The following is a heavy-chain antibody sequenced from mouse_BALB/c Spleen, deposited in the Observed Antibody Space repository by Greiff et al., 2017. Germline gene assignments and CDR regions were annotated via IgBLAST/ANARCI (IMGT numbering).Heavy chain of an antibody. J-gene: IGHJ1*01. D-gene: IGHD2-1*01. CDR3: ARDGGGNYGWYFDV. CDR2: IRNKANGYTT. Sequence: EVKLVESGGGLVQPGGSLRLSCATSGFTFTDYYMSWVRQPPGKALEWLGFIRNKANGYTTEYSASVKGRFTISSDNSQSILYLQMNTLRAEDSATYYCARDGGGNYGWYFDVWGAGTTVTVSS. CDR1: GFTFTDYY. V-gene: IGHV7-3*02.